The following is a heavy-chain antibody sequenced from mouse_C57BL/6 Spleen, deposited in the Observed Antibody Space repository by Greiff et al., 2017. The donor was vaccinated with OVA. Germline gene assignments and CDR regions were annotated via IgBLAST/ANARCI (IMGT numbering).Heavy chain of an antibody. V-gene: IGHV1-15*01. Sequence: VQLQQSGAELVRPGASVTLSCKASGYTFTDYEMHWVKQTPVHGLEWIGAIDPETGGTAYNQKFKGKAILTADKSSSTAYMELRSLTSEDSAVYYCTNYGTPGNAMDYWGQGTSVTVSS. D-gene: IGHD1-1*02. CDR3: TNYGTPGNAMDY. CDR1: GYTFTDYE. J-gene: IGHJ4*01. CDR2: IDPETGGT.